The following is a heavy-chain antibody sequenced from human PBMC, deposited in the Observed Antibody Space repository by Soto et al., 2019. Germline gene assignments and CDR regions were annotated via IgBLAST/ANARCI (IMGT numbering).Heavy chain of an antibody. CDR3: AREYDSSGYGYDAFDI. J-gene: IGHJ3*02. D-gene: IGHD3-22*01. CDR2: ISYDGRNK. CDR1: GFIFSTYA. Sequence: QVQLVESGGGVVQPGRSLRLSCAASGFIFSTYAMHWVRQAPGKGLEWVTFISYDGRNKYYADSVKDRFTISRDNSNNTLYLLMNSLRTEDTAVYYCAREYDSSGYGYDAFDIWGQGTMVTVSS. V-gene: IGHV3-30*04.